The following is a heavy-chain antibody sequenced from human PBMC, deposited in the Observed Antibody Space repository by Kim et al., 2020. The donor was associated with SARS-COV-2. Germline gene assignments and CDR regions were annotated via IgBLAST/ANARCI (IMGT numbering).Heavy chain of an antibody. D-gene: IGHD3-3*01. V-gene: IGHV3-21*01. Sequence: GGSLRLSCAASGFTFSSYSMNWVRQAPGKGLEWVSSISSSSSYIYYADSVKGRFTISRDNAKNSLYLQMNSLRAEDTAVYYCARGQIYYDFWSGLSPYGMDVWGQGTTVTVSS. CDR2: ISSSSSYI. J-gene: IGHJ6*02. CDR1: GFTFSSYS. CDR3: ARGQIYYDFWSGLSPYGMDV.